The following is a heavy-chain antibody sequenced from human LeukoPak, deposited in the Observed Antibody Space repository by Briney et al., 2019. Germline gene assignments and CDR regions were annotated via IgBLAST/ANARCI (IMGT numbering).Heavy chain of an antibody. CDR1: GFTFSSYA. Sequence: GGSLRLSCAASGFTFSSYAMHWVRQAPGKGLEWVAVISYDGSNKYYADSVKGRFTISRDNSKNTLYLQMNSLRAEDTAVYYCAKLVQEVDDYDFWSGYYTGKNYWGQGTLVTVSS. V-gene: IGHV3-30-3*02. D-gene: IGHD3-3*01. J-gene: IGHJ4*02. CDR2: ISYDGSNK. CDR3: AKLVQEVDDYDFWSGYYTGKNY.